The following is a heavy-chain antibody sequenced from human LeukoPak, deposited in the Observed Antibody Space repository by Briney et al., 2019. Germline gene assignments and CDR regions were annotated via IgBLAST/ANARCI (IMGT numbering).Heavy chain of an antibody. CDR1: GYTFNNAY. CDR3: TTGRKWCTYD. Sequence: GGSLRLSCEISGYTFNNAYLNWVRQAPGKGLEWVGRIKSNRDGGTTDYAAPVKGRFTISRDDSKHTVYLQMHNMNTEDTAVYYCTTGRKWCTYDWGQGTLVTVSS. J-gene: IGHJ4*02. V-gene: IGHV3-15*01. CDR2: IKSNRDGGTT. D-gene: IGHD2-8*02.